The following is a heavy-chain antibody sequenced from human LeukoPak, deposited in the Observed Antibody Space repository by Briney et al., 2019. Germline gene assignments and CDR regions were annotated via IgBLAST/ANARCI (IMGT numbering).Heavy chain of an antibody. D-gene: IGHD6-19*01. CDR3: ARHPQQWLAPYYFDY. CDR2: INHSGST. Sequence: SETLSLTCAVYGGSFSGYYWSWIRQPPGKGLEWIGEINHSGSTNYNPSLKSRVTISVDTSKNQFSLKLSSVTAADTAVYYCARHPQQWLAPYYFDYWGQGTLVTVSS. V-gene: IGHV4-34*01. J-gene: IGHJ4*02. CDR1: GGSFSGYY.